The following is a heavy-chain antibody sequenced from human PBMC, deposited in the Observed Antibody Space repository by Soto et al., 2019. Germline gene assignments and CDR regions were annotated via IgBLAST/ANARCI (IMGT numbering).Heavy chain of an antibody. CDR3: ARGRKYSGSTDWSAP. V-gene: IGHV3-33*01. CDR2: IWYDGSNK. CDR1: GFTFSSYG. J-gene: IGHJ5*02. Sequence: GGSLRLSCAASGFTFSSYGMHWVRQAPGKGLEWVAVIWYDGSNKYYADSVKGRFTISRDNSKNTLYLQMNSLRAEDTALYYCARGRKYSGSTDWSAPWGQGTLVTVSS. D-gene: IGHD2-21*01.